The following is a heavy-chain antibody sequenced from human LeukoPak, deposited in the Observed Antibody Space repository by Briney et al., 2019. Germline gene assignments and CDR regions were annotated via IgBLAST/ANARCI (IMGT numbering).Heavy chain of an antibody. J-gene: IGHJ4*02. Sequence: GTSVKVSCKASGFTFTSFAMQWVRQARGQRLEWIGWIVVGSGNTNYAQKFQERVTITRDMSTSTAYMELSSLRSEDTAVYYCASLVGAHYWGQGTLVTVSS. CDR1: GFTFTSFA. CDR3: ASLVGAHY. V-gene: IGHV1-58*02. D-gene: IGHD3-10*01. CDR2: IVVGSGNT.